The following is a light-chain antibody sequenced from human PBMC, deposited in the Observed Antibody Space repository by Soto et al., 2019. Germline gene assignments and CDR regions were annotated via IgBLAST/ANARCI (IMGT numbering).Light chain of an antibody. Sequence: EIVLTQSPGTLSLSPGETATLSCRASQSVSSSYIAWYQQSPGQAPRLLIYGAYNRATGIPDRFSGNGSGRDFSLTISRLEPEDFAVYYCHHFGSLPETFGQGTNVE. CDR2: GAY. J-gene: IGKJ1*01. CDR1: QSVSSSY. V-gene: IGKV3-20*01. CDR3: HHFGSLPET.